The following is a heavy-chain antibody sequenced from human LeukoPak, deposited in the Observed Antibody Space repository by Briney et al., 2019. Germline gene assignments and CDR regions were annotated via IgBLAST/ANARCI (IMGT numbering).Heavy chain of an antibody. CDR2: IYYSGST. V-gene: IGHV4-59*08. CDR3: ARHMGTVTKPRVGMDV. CDR1: GVSISSYY. Sequence: SETLSLTCTVSGVSISSYYWSWIRQPPGKGLEWIGYIYYSGSTNYNPSLKSRVTISVDTSKNQFSLKLSSVTAADTAVYYCARHMGTVTKPRVGMDVWGQGTTVTVSS. D-gene: IGHD4-17*01. J-gene: IGHJ6*02.